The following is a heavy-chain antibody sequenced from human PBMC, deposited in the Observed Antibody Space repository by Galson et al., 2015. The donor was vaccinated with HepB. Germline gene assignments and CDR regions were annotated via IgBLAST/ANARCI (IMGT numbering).Heavy chain of an antibody. CDR3: ARGYGGSFHGRVYLFDQ. CDR2: IIPAFGTA. D-gene: IGHD1-26*01. V-gene: IGHV1-69*06. Sequence: CKASGDTFSSFALGWVRQAPGQGLEWMGGIIPAFGTANYAQKFQGRVTFTADKSTRTAYMEMTSLRSDDTAMYFCARGYGGSFHGRVYLFDQWGQGTLVTVSS. CDR1: GDTFSSFA. J-gene: IGHJ4*02.